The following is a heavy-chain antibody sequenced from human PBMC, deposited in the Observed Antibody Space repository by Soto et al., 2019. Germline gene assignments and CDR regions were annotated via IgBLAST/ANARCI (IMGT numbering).Heavy chain of an antibody. Sequence: QITLKESGPTLVKPTQTLTLTCTFSGFSLSTSGVGVGWIRQPPGKALEWLALIYWDDDKRYSPSLKSRLTITKDTSKNQEVLTMTNMDPVDTATYYCAHTSSGSYLGHYYYYGMDVWGQGTTVTVSS. CDR1: GFSLSTSGVG. J-gene: IGHJ6*02. CDR2: IYWDDDK. CDR3: AHTSSGSYLGHYYYYGMDV. V-gene: IGHV2-5*02. D-gene: IGHD3-10*01.